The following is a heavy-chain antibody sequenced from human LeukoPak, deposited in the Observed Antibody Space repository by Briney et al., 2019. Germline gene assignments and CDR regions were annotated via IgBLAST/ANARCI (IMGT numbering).Heavy chain of an antibody. V-gene: IGHV3-53*01. CDR2: VDPDGVT. CDR1: GFTVSINY. Sequence: GGSLRLSCVGSGFTVSINYMSWVRQAPGKGLEWVSFVDPDGVTSYADSVKGRFTISRDNSKNILYLQFTTLRAEDTAIYYCTKGTFDHWGQGTLVTVSS. J-gene: IGHJ3*01. CDR3: TKGTFDH.